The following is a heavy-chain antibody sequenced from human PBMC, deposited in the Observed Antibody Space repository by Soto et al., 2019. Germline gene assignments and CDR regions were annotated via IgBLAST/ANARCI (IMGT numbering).Heavy chain of an antibody. V-gene: IGHV1-69*13. J-gene: IGHJ4*02. CDR1: GGTYRSYG. Sequence: SVKVSCKASGGTYRSYGINWVRQAPGQGLEWMGGIIPLFGTTNYAQKFQGRVTITADESTSTGYMELSSLRSEDTAVYYCARGVPYYYNRSGSPFDYWGQGTLVTVSS. CDR3: ARGVPYYYNRSGSPFDY. CDR2: IIPLFGTT. D-gene: IGHD3-22*01.